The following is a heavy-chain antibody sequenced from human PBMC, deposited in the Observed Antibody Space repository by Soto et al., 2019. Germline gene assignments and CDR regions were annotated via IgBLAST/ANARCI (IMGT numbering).Heavy chain of an antibody. V-gene: IGHV4-34*01. CDR1: GGSFSGYY. J-gene: IGHJ4*02. CDR2: INHSGST. Sequence: PSETLSLTCAVCGGSFSGYYWSWFRQPPGKGLEWIGEINHSGSTNYNPSLKSRVTISVDTSKNQFSLKLSSVTAADTAVYYCATVTRRHFDYWGQGTLVTVSS. CDR3: ATVTRRHFDY. D-gene: IGHD4-17*01.